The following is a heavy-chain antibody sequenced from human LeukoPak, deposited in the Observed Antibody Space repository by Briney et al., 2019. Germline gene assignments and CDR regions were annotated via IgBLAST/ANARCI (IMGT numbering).Heavy chain of an antibody. D-gene: IGHD4-17*01. V-gene: IGHV1-18*01. J-gene: IGHJ4*02. CDR1: GYTFTSYP. CDR2: ITTYNGNT. Sequence: ASVKVSCKASGYTFTSYPISWVRQAPGQGLEWMGWITTYNGNTKYAQKLQGRVTMTTDTSTSTVYMDLRGLRSDDTAVYYCARGYDYGDYVGDFDYWGQGTMVTVSS. CDR3: ARGYDYGDYVGDFDY.